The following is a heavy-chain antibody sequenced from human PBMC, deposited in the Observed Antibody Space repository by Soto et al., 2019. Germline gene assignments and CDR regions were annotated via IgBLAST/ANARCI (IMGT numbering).Heavy chain of an antibody. V-gene: IGHV1-46*01. CDR2: INPSGGST. CDR1: GYTFTSYY. D-gene: IGHD2-15*01. J-gene: IGHJ4*02. Sequence: QVQLVQSGAEVKKPGASVKVSCKASGYTFTSYYMHWVRQAPGQGLEWMGIINPSGGSTSYAQKFQGRVTMTRDTSTSTVYMELSSLRSEDTAVYYCARVDCSGGSCYGIDYWVQGTLVTVSS. CDR3: ARVDCSGGSCYGIDY.